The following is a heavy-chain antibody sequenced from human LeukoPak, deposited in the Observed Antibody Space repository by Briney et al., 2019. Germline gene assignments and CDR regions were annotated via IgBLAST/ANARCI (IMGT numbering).Heavy chain of an antibody. CDR2: ISSSSSYI. Sequence: PGGSLRLSCAASGFTFSSYSMNWVRQAPGKGLEWVSSISSSSSYIYYADSVKGRFTISRDNAKNSLYLQMNSLRAEDTAVYYCARDYGGSHYLGYWGQGTLVTVSS. V-gene: IGHV3-21*01. D-gene: IGHD1-26*01. CDR3: ARDYGGSHYLGY. CDR1: GFTFSSYS. J-gene: IGHJ4*02.